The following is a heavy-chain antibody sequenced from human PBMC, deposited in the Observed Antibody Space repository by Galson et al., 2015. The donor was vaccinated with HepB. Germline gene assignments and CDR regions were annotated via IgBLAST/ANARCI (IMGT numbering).Heavy chain of an antibody. J-gene: IGHJ4*02. V-gene: IGHV3-21*01. CDR1: GFTFSSYS. CDR2: ISSSSSYI. CDR3: ARGTGYCSSTSCYGGYFDY. Sequence: SLRLSCAASGFTFSSYSMNWVRQAPGKGLEWVSSISSSSSYIYYADSVKGRFTISRDNAKNSLYLQMNSLRAEDTAVYYCARGTGYCSSTSCYGGYFDYWGQGTLVTVSS. D-gene: IGHD2-2*03.